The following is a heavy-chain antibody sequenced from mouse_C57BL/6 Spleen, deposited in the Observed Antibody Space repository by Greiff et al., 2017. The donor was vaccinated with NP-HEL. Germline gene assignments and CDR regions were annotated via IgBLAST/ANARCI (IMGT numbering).Heavy chain of an antibody. CDR2: INPSNGGT. CDR1: GSPFPRSW. J-gene: IGHJ2*01. Sequence: VQLQQSGPDLVKPGASVTLSCKASGSPFPRSWLPWVKQGPGHGLEWIGNINPSNGGTNYNEKFKSRATLTVDNSSNTAYMQLSSLTSEDAAVYYCARWRGYGSSLWYCDYWGQGTTLTVSS. V-gene: IGHV1-53*01. CDR3: ARWRGYGSSLWYCDY. D-gene: IGHD1-1*01.